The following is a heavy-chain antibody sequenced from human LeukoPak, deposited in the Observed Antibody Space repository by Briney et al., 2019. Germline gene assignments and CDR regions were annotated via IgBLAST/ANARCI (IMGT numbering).Heavy chain of an antibody. CDR2: INPNIGGT. D-gene: IGHD4-11*01. J-gene: IGHJ2*01. CDR1: GYIYTCYY. V-gene: IGHV1-2*02. CDR3: AKGDSIWASAPTLDDWYFDL. Sequence: ASVKVSCKASGYIYTCYYMDWVRQAPGQGLEWMGWINPNIGGTNYAQKFQGRVTMTRDTSTSTVYMELSSLRSEDTAVYYCAKGDSIWASAPTLDDWYFDLWGRGTLVTVSS.